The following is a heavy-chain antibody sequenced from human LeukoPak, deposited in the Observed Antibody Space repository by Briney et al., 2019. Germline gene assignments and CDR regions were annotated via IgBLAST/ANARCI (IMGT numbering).Heavy chain of an antibody. Sequence: SETLSLTCTVSGGSISSYYWSWIRQPPGKGLEWIGYIYYSGNTNYNPSLKSRVTISVDTSKNQFSLKLSSVTAADTAVYYCARHESNYYYYGMDVWGQGTTVTVSS. D-gene: IGHD6-6*01. V-gene: IGHV4-59*08. J-gene: IGHJ6*02. CDR2: IYYSGNT. CDR1: GGSISSYY. CDR3: ARHESNYYYYGMDV.